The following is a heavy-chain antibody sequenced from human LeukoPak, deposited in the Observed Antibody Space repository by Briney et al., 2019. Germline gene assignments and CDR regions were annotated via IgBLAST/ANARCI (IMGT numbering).Heavy chain of an antibody. D-gene: IGHD6-13*01. J-gene: IGHJ5*02. Sequence: SETLSLTCAVYGGSFSAYYWSWIRQPPGKGLEWIGEIYHSGSTNYNPSLKSRVTISVDKSKNQFSLKLSSVTAADTAVYYCARVNLAAAGTGVYNWFDPWGQGTLVTVSS. CDR2: IYHSGST. V-gene: IGHV4-34*01. CDR1: GGSFSAYY. CDR3: ARVNLAAAGTGVYNWFDP.